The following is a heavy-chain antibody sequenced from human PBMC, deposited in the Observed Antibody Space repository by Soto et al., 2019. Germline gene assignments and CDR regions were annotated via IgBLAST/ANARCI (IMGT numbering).Heavy chain of an antibody. Sequence: QVQFVQSGAEVKRPGASVTVSCKTSGSSFKTLTIYWVRQVPGQRFEWLGWIDCGNGDTHYSEKFEERVTSTMDVSASTGYLELRSLGSEDSATYYCAGGSQVTGSHYYAIDVWGPGTTATVSS. CDR3: AGGSQVTGSHYYAIDV. D-gene: IGHD3-16*01. CDR1: GSSFKTLT. J-gene: IGHJ6*02. CDR2: IDCGNGDT. V-gene: IGHV1-3*01.